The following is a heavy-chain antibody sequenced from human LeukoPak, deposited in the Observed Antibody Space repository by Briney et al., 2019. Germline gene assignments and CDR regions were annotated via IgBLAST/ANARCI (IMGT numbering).Heavy chain of an antibody. CDR3: ARVRSGEDY. Sequence: QLGGSLRLSCSASGFNFGTYGMNWVRQAPGKGLEWVSYISSSSSSIYHADSVKGRFTISRDNAKNSLYLQMNSLRAEDTAVYYCARVRSGEDYWGQGTLVTVSS. CDR1: GFNFGTYG. CDR2: ISSSSSSI. J-gene: IGHJ4*02. V-gene: IGHV3-48*04. D-gene: IGHD3-3*01.